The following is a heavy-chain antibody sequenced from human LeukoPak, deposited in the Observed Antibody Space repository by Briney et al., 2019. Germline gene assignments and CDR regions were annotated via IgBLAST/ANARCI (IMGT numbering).Heavy chain of an antibody. V-gene: IGHV3-7*01. CDR1: GFTFSDHY. J-gene: IGHJ4*02. Sequence: GGSLRLSCAASGFTFSDHYMDWVRQAPGKGMEWVANINQDGRIQYYADSVRGRFIISRNNAKNSLYLQMYSLRAEDTAIYFCSRSLDYLGQGALVTVSS. CDR3: SRSLDY. CDR2: INQDGRIQ.